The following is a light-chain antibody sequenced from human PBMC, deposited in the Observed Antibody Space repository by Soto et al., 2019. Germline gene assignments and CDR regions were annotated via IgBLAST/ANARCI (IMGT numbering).Light chain of an antibody. CDR1: SSNIGSND. CDR2: ENS. J-gene: IGLJ1*01. CDR3: GTWDSSLIAL. Sequence: VLTQPPSVSAAPGQKVTISCSGNSSNIGSNDVSWYQQLPGKAPKLLIYENSQRPSGIPDRFSGSKSGTSATLGITGLQTGDEADYYCGTWDSSLIALFGTGTKVTVL. V-gene: IGLV1-51*02.